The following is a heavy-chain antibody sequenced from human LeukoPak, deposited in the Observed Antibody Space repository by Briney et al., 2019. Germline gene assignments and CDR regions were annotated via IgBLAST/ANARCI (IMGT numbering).Heavy chain of an antibody. D-gene: IGHD2-21*02. CDR2: ISGSGGST. V-gene: IGHV3-23*01. CDR3: ATQGCGGDCYSGMDV. J-gene: IGHJ6*02. CDR1: GFTFSSYA. Sequence: PGGSLRLSCAASGFTFSSYAMSWVRQAPGKGLEWVSAISGSGGSTYYADSVKGRFTISRDNSKNTLYLQMNSPRAEDTAVYYCATQGCGGDCYSGMDVWGQGTTVTVSS.